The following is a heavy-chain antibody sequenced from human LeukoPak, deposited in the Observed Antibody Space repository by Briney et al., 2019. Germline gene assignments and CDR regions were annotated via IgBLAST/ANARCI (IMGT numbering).Heavy chain of an antibody. J-gene: IGHJ4*02. D-gene: IGHD6-19*01. CDR1: GFIFTSYA. CDR2: INPSGTYT. Sequence: SGGSLRLSCAASGFIFTSYAMSWVRQVPGKGLEWVSSINPSGTYTLYADSVKGRFTISRDNAKNSLYLQMNSLRAEDTAVYYCASEETTNGGWTPNYWGQGTLVIVSS. V-gene: IGHV3-21*01. CDR3: ASEETTNGGWTPNY.